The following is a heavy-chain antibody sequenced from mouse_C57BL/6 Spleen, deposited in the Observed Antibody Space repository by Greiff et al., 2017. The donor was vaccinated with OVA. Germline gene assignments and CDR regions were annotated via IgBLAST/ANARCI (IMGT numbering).Heavy chain of an antibody. V-gene: IGHV1-54*01. Sequence: VKLQESGAELVRPGTSVKVSCKASGYAFTNYLIEWVKQRPGQGLEWIGVINPGSGGTNYNEKFKGKATLTADKSSSTAYMQLSSLTSEDSAVYFCAREVTTVVRGFAYWSQGTLVTVSA. CDR3: AREVTTVVRGFAY. CDR2: INPGSGGT. CDR1: GYAFTNYL. J-gene: IGHJ3*01. D-gene: IGHD1-1*01.